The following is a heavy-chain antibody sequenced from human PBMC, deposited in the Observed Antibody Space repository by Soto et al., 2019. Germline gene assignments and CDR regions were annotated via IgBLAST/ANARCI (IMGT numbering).Heavy chain of an antibody. J-gene: IGHJ5*02. Sequence: GGSLRLSCAASGFTFSTYGMHWVREAPGKGLEWVSYISSSSSTIYYADSVKGRFTISRDNAKNTLYLQMNSLRAEDTAVYYCAREDDYLNWFDPWGQGTLVTVSS. CDR1: GFTFSTYG. CDR2: ISSSSSTI. D-gene: IGHD4-17*01. V-gene: IGHV3-48*01. CDR3: AREDDYLNWFDP.